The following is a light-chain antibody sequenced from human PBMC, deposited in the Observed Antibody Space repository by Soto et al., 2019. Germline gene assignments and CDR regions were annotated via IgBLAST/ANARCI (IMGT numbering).Light chain of an antibody. CDR1: VLAKKY. V-gene: IGLV3-27*01. Sequence: SYELTQPSSVSVSPGQTARITCSGVVLAKKYARWFQQKPGQAPVLVIYKDSERPSGIPERFSGSSSGTTVPLTISGAQVEDEADYYCYSAADNNLRVFGGGTKVTFL. CDR2: KDS. CDR3: YSAADNNLRV. J-gene: IGLJ3*02.